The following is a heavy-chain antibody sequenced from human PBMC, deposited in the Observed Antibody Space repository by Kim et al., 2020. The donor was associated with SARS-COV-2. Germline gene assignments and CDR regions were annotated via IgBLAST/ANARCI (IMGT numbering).Heavy chain of an antibody. CDR3: TTDGSGYYDFWSGYYYGAGTEIGFDY. V-gene: IGHV3-15*01. CDR1: GFTFSNAW. Sequence: GGSLRLSCAASGFTFSNAWMSWVRQAPGKGLEWVGRIKSKTDGGTTDYAAPVKGRFTISRDDSKNTLYLQMNSLKTEDTAVYYCTTDGSGYYDFWSGYYYGAGTEIGFDYWGQGTLVTVSS. J-gene: IGHJ4*02. CDR2: IKSKTDGGTT. D-gene: IGHD3-3*01.